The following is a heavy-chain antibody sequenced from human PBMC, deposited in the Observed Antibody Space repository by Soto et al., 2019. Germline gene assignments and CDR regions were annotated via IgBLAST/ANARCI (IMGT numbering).Heavy chain of an antibody. CDR1: GYSFTSYG. V-gene: IGHV1-18*01. CDR3: ARLVPAATGSSSHHKIDY. Sequence: ASLKVSCKASGYSFTSYGISWVRQAPGQGLEWMGWISAYNGNKKYAQKLQGRVTMTTDTSTSTAYMELRSLRSDDTAVYYCARLVPAATGSSSHHKIDYWGQGTLVTVSS. CDR2: ISAYNGNK. J-gene: IGHJ4*02. D-gene: IGHD2-2*01.